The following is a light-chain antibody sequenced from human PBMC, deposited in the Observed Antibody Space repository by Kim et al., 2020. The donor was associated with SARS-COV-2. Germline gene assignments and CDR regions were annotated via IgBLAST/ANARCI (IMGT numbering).Light chain of an antibody. Sequence: EIVMTQSPATLSVSPGERATLSCRASQNINSDLAWYQQKPGQAPRLLIYDATTRATGIPARFSASGSGTEFTLTISSLQSEDFAVYDCQQSHYWWTFGQGTKVEI. CDR3: QQSHYWWT. CDR2: DAT. J-gene: IGKJ1*01. CDR1: QNINSD. V-gene: IGKV3-15*01.